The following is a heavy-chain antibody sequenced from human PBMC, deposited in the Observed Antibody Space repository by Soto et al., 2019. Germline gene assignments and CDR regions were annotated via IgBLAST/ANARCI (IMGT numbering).Heavy chain of an antibody. CDR3: ARARGGYYDF. CDR2: IYYSGST. V-gene: IGHV4-59*01. J-gene: IGHJ4*02. CDR1: GGSISSYY. Sequence: SETLSLTCTVSGGSISSYYWIWIRQPPGKGLEWIGYIYYSGSTNYNPSLKSRVTISVDTSKNQFSLKLSSVTAADTAVYYCARARGGYYDFWGQETLVTVSS. D-gene: IGHD3-22*01.